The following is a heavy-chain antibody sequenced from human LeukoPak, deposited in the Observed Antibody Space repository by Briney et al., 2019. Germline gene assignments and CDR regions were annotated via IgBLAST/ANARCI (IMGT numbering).Heavy chain of an antibody. D-gene: IGHD1-26*01. CDR2: IRYDGSNK. Sequence: GGSLRLSCAASGFTFSSYGMHWVRQAPGKGLEWVAFIRYDGSNKYYADSVKGRFTISRDNSKNTLYLQMNSLRAEDTAVYYCATAEWELLPDYWGQGTLVTVSS. V-gene: IGHV3-30*02. CDR1: GFTFSSYG. CDR3: ATAEWELLPDY. J-gene: IGHJ4*02.